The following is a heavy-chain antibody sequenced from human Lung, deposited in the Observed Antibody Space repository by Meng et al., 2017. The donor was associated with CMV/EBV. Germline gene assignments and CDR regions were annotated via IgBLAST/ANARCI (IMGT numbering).Heavy chain of an antibody. D-gene: IGHD2-15*01. CDR1: GYTFTSYD. CDR2: MNPNSGNT. Sequence: AEVKKPGAFLKVSCKASGYTFTSYDINRVRQATGQGLEWRGWMNPNSGNTGYAQKFQGRVTMTRNTSISTAYMELSSLRSEDTAVYYCARGYCSGGSCPVFDPWGQGTLVTVSS. V-gene: IGHV1-8*01. J-gene: IGHJ5*02. CDR3: ARGYCSGGSCPVFDP.